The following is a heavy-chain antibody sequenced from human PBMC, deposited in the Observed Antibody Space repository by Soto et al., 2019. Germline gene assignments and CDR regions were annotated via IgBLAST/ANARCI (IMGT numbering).Heavy chain of an antibody. D-gene: IGHD5-18*01. CDR3: AAGGGYTYGRGMDV. J-gene: IGHJ6*02. CDR2: INAGNGNT. V-gene: IGHV1-3*05. CDR1: GYTFTSYA. Sequence: QVQLVQSGAEEKKPGASVKVSCKASGYTFTSYAMHWVRQAPGQRLEWMGWINAGNGNTKYSQKFQGRVTLTRDTSASTAYMELSSLRSKNTAVYYCAAGGGYTYGRGMDVWGQGTTVTVSS.